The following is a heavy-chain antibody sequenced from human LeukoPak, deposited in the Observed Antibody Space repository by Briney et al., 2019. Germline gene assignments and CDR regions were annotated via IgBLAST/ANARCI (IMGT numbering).Heavy chain of an antibody. J-gene: IGHJ4*02. Sequence: SGTLSLTCTVSGGSISSGGYYWSWIRQHPGKGLEWIGYIYYSGSTYYNPSLKSRVTISVDTSKNQFSLKLSSVTAADTAVYYCAGEYDSSGYYWGQGTLVTVSS. CDR2: IYYSGST. V-gene: IGHV4-31*03. D-gene: IGHD3-22*01. CDR1: GGSISSGGYY. CDR3: AGEYDSSGYY.